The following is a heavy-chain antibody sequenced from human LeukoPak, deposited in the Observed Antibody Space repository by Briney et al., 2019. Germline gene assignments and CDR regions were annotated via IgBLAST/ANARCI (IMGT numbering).Heavy chain of an antibody. CDR3: ARGRGGGSYYRDQYYYYMDV. J-gene: IGHJ6*03. V-gene: IGHV4-39*07. Sequence: PSETLSLTCTVSGGSISSSSYYWGWIRQPPGKGLEWIGEINHSGSTNYNPSLKSRVTISVDTSKNQFSLKLNSVTAADTAVYYCARGRGGGSYYRDQYYYYMDVWGKGTTVTVSS. D-gene: IGHD1-26*01. CDR1: GGSISSSSYY. CDR2: INHSGST.